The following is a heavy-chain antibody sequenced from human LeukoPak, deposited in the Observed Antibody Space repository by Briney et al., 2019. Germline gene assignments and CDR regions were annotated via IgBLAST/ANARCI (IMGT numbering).Heavy chain of an antibody. D-gene: IGHD6-6*01. CDR3: ARGGRYSSSFHSY. Sequence: ASVKVSCKASGGTFSSYAISWVRQAPGQGLEWMGGIIPIFGTANYAQKFQGRVTITADESTSTAYMELSSLRSDDTAVYYCARGGRYSSSFHSYWGQGTLVTVSS. CDR1: GGTFSSYA. J-gene: IGHJ4*02. CDR2: IIPIFGTA. V-gene: IGHV1-69*13.